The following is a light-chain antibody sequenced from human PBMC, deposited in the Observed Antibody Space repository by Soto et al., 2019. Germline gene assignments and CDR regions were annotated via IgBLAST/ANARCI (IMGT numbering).Light chain of an antibody. V-gene: IGLV4-60*02. CDR3: ETWDSDTVV. J-gene: IGLJ7*01. CDR2: LEGSGNY. CDR1: SGHRSFI. Sequence: QLVLTQSSSASASLGSSVQLTCTLSSGHRSFIIAWHQQQPGKAPRYLMKLEGSGNYNKGSGVPDRFSGSSSGADRYLTISDLQFEDEADYYCETWDSDTVVFGGGTQLTVL.